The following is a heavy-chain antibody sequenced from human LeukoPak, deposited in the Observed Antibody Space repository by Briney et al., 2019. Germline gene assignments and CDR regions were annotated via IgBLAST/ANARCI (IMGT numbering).Heavy chain of an antibody. CDR3: ARGQDGYYFDY. J-gene: IGHJ4*02. CDR1: GGSISSYY. V-gene: IGHV4-59*01. CDR2: IYYSGST. D-gene: IGHD5-24*01. Sequence: SETLSLTCTVSGGSISSYYWSWIRQPPGKGLEWIGYIYYSGSTNYNPSLESRVTISVDTSKNQFSLKLSSVTAADTAVYYCARGQDGYYFDYWGQGTLVTVSS.